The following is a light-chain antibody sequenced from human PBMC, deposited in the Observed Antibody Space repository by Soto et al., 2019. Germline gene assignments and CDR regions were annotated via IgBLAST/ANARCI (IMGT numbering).Light chain of an antibody. CDR3: ATWDDSLSGRWV. V-gene: IGLV1-47*01. J-gene: IGLJ3*02. Sequence: QSVLTQPPSASGTPGQRVTISCSGSSSNIGSDTVHWFQQVPGTAPKLLIYRTNQRPSGVPDRFSGSKSGTSASLAISGLRSEDEADYYCATWDDSLSGRWVFGGGTKLTVL. CDR1: SSNIGSDT. CDR2: RTN.